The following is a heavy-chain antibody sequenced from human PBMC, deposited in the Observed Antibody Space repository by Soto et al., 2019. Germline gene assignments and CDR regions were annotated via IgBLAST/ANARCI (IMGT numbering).Heavy chain of an antibody. D-gene: IGHD5-18*01. V-gene: IGHV4-31*03. CDR2: IYYSGST. Sequence: SETLSLTCTVSGGSISSGGYYWSWIRQHPGKGLEWIGYIYYSGSTYYNPSLKSRVTISVDTSKNQFSLKLSSVTAADTAVYYCARGLYSYAENWFDPWGQGTLVTVSS. CDR1: GGSISSGGYY. J-gene: IGHJ5*02. CDR3: ARGLYSYAENWFDP.